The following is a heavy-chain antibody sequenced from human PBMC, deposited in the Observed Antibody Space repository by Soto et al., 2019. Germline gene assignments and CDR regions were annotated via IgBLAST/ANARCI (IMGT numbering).Heavy chain of an antibody. CDR2: INPNSGGT. CDR3: ARSGDGSYDAFDI. D-gene: IGHD3-10*01. J-gene: IGHJ3*02. V-gene: IGHV1-2*02. CDR1: GYTFTGYY. Sequence: ASVKVSCKASGYTFTGYYMHWVRQAPGQGLEWMGWINPNSGGTNYAQKFQGRVSMTRDTSISTAYMELSRLRSDDTAVYYCARSGDGSYDAFDIWGQGTMVTVSS.